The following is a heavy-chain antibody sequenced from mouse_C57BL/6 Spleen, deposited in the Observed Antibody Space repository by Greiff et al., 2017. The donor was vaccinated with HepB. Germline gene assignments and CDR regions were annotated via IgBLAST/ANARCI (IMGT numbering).Heavy chain of an antibody. CDR1: GYTFTDYN. J-gene: IGHJ2*01. D-gene: IGHD2-4*01. V-gene: IGHV1-18*01. CDR3: ARRHYDYDDFDY. CDR2: INPNNGGT. Sequence: VQLQQSGPELVKPGASVKIPCKASGYTFTDYNMDWVKQSHGKSLEWIGDINPNNGGTIYNQKFKGKATLTVDKSSSTAYMELRSLTSEDTAVYYCARRHYDYDDFDYWGQGTTLTVSS.